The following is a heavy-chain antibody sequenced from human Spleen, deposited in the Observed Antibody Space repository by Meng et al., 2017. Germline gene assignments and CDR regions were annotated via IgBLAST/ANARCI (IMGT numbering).Heavy chain of an antibody. V-gene: IGHV4-59*12. CDR1: GGSISSYY. Sequence: SETLSLTCTVSGGSISSYYWSWIRQPPGKGLEWIGSIYQSGSTYYNPSLKSRVTMSADTSKNQFSLKLRSVTAADTAVYYCARGQDYGGNMIDYWGQGTLVTVSS. CDR2: IYQSGST. J-gene: IGHJ4*02. D-gene: IGHD4-23*01. CDR3: ARGQDYGGNMIDY.